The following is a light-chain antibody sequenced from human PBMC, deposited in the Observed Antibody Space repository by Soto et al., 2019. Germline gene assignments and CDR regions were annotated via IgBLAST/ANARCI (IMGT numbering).Light chain of an antibody. CDR3: QQSYSLPF. CDR2: KAS. Sequence: DIQMTQSPSTLSASVGDRVTITCRASQSISSWLAWYQQKPGKAPKLLIYKASTLQSGVPSRFSGSGSGTDFTLTISSLQPEDFATYYCQQSYSLPFFGQGTKVDIK. J-gene: IGKJ2*01. V-gene: IGKV1-5*03. CDR1: QSISSW.